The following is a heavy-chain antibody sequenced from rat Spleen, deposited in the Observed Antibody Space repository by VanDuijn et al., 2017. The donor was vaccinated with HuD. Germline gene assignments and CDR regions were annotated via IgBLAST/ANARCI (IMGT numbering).Heavy chain of an antibody. CDR1: GLTFSDYY. D-gene: IGHD1-4*01. Sequence: EVQLVESGGGLVQPGRSMKLSCAASGLTFSDYYMAWVRQAPKNGLEWVASISWGGSSTYYPDNVKGRFTISRDNAKNALYLQMNNLRSEDTAIYYCTRVGDYPGILGVMDAWGQGVMVTVSS. J-gene: IGHJ2*01. V-gene: IGHV5-7*01. CDR3: TRVGDYPGILGVMDA. CDR2: ISWGGSST.